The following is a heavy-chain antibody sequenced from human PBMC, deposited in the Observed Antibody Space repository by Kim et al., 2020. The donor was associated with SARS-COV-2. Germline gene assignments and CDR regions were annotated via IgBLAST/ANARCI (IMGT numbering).Heavy chain of an antibody. Sequence: VKGRFTTSRENSKNTLYLQMNSLRAEDTAVYYCARDSQKKKVSKGYGMDVWGQGTTVTVSS. D-gene: IGHD3-3*02. V-gene: IGHV3-30*07. J-gene: IGHJ6*02. CDR3: ARDSQKKKVSKGYGMDV.